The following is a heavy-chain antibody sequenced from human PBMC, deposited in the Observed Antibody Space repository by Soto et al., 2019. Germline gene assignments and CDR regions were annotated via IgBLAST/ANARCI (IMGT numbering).Heavy chain of an antibody. CDR2: IRSKTDGGTT. D-gene: IGHD6-13*01. J-gene: IGHJ3*02. CDR1: GITFSNAW. V-gene: IGHV3-15*01. Sequence: EVQLVESGGGLVEPGGSLRLSCAASGITFSNAWMNWVRKAPGKGLEYIGRIRSKTDGGTTEYAAPVEGRFTVSRDDSKNTLYLQMSGLKTADTAVYYCTTTRPGTNVFDNWGQGTLVT. CDR3: TTTRPGTNVFDN.